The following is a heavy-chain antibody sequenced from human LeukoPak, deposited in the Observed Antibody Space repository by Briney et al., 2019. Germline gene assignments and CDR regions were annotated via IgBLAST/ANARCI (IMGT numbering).Heavy chain of an antibody. CDR2: IYYSGST. CDR1: GGSMNGYY. Sequence: PSETLSLTCSVSGGSMNGYYWYWIRQPPGKGLEWIAYIYYSGSTNYNPSLKSRVTISVDTSKNQFSLKLSSVTAADTAVYYCARGGGVGYYYYYMDVWGKGTTVTISS. V-gene: IGHV4-59*01. D-gene: IGHD2-8*01. CDR3: ARGGGVGYYYYYMDV. J-gene: IGHJ6*03.